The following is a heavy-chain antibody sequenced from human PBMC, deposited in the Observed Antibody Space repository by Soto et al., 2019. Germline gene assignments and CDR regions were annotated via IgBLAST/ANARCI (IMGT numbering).Heavy chain of an antibody. CDR1: GGSISSSSYY. V-gene: IGHV4-39*01. J-gene: IGHJ5*02. CDR2: IYYSGST. CDR3: ARHIVVVPAAIPKGFDP. D-gene: IGHD2-2*01. Sequence: QLQLQESCPGLVKPSETLSLTCTVSGGSISSSSYYWGWIRQPPGKGLEWIGSIYYSGSTYYNPSLKSRVTISVDTSKNQFSLRLSSVTAADTAVYYCARHIVVVPAAIPKGFDPWGQGTLVTVSS.